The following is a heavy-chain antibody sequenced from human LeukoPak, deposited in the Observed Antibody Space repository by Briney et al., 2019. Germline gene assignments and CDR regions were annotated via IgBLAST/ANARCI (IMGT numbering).Heavy chain of an antibody. J-gene: IGHJ6*03. Sequence: PSETLSLTCAVYGGSFSGYYWSWIRQPPGKGLEWIGEINHSGSTNYNPSLKSRVTISVDTSKNQFSLKLSSVTAADTAVYYCARKVVDSSSWYYYYYYMDVWGKGTTVTVSS. CDR3: ARKVVDSSSWYYYYYYMDV. D-gene: IGHD6-13*01. CDR1: GGSFSGYY. V-gene: IGHV4-34*01. CDR2: INHSGST.